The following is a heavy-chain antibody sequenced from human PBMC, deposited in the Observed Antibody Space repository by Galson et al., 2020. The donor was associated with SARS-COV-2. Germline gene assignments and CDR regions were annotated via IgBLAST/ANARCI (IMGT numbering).Heavy chain of an antibody. V-gene: IGHV3-21*01. CDR1: GFTFSSHS. D-gene: IGHD4-17*01. CDR3: ARDGLWGPQPATVTPYYYYYGMDV. Sequence: GGYLRLSCAASGFTFSSHSMNWVRQAPGKGLEWVSSISSSSSYIYYADSVKGRFTISRDNAKNSLYLQMNSLRAEDTAVYYCARDGLWGPQPATVTPYYYYYGMDVWGQGTTVTVSS. CDR2: ISSSSSYI. J-gene: IGHJ6*02.